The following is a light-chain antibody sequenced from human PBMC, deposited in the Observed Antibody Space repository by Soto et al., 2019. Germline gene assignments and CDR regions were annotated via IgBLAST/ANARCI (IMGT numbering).Light chain of an antibody. CDR2: GAS. Sequence: EIGWTQSPFTLSLSPGERATLSCRASQSFMGNYLAWYQQKPGQDPRLLISGASTRATGTLARFSGSGCGTEFPTITSTLQPPDVARSYCNQHNKCPLLPFGQGTRLEIK. J-gene: IGKJ5*01. V-gene: IGKV3D-15*01. CDR3: NQHNKCPLLP. CDR1: QSFMGNY.